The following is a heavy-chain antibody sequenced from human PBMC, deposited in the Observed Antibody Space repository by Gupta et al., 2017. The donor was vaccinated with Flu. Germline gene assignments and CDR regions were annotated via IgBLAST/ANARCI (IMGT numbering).Heavy chain of an antibody. CDR1: GFTFRSYA. D-gene: IGHD3-10*01. J-gene: IGHJ5*02. Sequence: EVQLLESGGGLVQPGGSLRLSCAASGFTFRSYAMSWVRQAPGKGLEWVSAISGSGGSTYYADSVKGRFTISRDNSKNTLYLQMNSLRAEDTAVYYCAFNYYGSGSYYRVNWFDPWGQGTLVTVSS. V-gene: IGHV3-23*01. CDR3: AFNYYGSGSYYRVNWFDP. CDR2: ISGSGGST.